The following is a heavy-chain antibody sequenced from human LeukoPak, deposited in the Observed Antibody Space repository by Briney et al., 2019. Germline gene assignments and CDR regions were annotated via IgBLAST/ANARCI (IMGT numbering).Heavy chain of an antibody. CDR2: ISSSGNTI. Sequence: GGFLRLSCAASGFTFSSYSMNWVRQAPGKGLEWVSYISSSGNTIDYADSVKGRFTISRDNAENSLYLQMVSLRAEDTAVYYCARLRGYSYGYGDYWGQGTLVTVSS. CDR1: GFTFSSYS. D-gene: IGHD5-18*01. J-gene: IGHJ4*02. V-gene: IGHV3-48*04. CDR3: ARLRGYSYGYGDY.